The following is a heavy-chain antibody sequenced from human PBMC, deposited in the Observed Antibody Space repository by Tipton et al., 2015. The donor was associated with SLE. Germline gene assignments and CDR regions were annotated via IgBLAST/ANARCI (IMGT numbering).Heavy chain of an antibody. V-gene: IGHV4-61*08. CDR3: ARVVNWDWYFDL. Sequence: TLSLTCTVSGGSITNDAYYWSWIRQPPGKGLEWIGYIYYSGSTNYNPSLKSRVTISVDTSKNQFSLKLSSVTAADTAVYYCARVVNWDWYFDLWGRGTLVTVSS. CDR1: GGSITNDAYY. CDR2: IYYSGST. D-gene: IGHD1-1*01. J-gene: IGHJ2*01.